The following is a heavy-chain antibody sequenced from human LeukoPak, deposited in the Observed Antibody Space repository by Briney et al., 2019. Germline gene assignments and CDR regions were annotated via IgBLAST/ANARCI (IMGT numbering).Heavy chain of an antibody. CDR1: GYSISSGYY. D-gene: IGHD7-27*01. J-gene: IGHJ6*03. V-gene: IGHV4-38-2*02. Sequence: SETLSLTCTVSGYSISSGYYWGWIRQPPGKGLEWIGSIYHSGSTYYNPSLKSRVTILVDTSKNQFSLKLSSVTAADTAVYYCATGDYYYMDVWGKGTTVTVSS. CDR3: ATGDYYYMDV. CDR2: IYHSGST.